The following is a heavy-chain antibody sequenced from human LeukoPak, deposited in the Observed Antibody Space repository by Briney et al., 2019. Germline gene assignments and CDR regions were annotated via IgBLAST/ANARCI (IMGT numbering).Heavy chain of an antibody. D-gene: IGHD2-15*01. CDR2: INPNSGGT. CDR1: GCTFTGYY. V-gene: IGHV1-2*04. CDR3: ARELSSGGSCYGY. J-gene: IGHJ4*02. Sequence: ASVKVSCKASGCTFTGYYMHWVRQAPGQGLEWMGWINPNSGGTNYAQKFQGWVTMTRDTSISTAYMELRSLRSDDTAMYYCARELSSGGSCYGYWGQGTLVTVSS.